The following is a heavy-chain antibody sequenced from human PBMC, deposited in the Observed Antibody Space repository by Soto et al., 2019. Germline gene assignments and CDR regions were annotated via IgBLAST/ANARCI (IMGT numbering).Heavy chain of an antibody. Sequence: ASVKVSCKASGYTFTSYGISWVRQAPGQGLEWMGWISAYNGNTNYAQKLQGRVTMTTDTSTSTAYMELRSLRSDDTAVYYCARVSQGIAVAGHYFDYWGQGTLVTVSS. CDR2: ISAYNGNT. CDR3: ARVSQGIAVAGHYFDY. CDR1: GYTFTSYG. D-gene: IGHD6-19*01. V-gene: IGHV1-18*01. J-gene: IGHJ4*02.